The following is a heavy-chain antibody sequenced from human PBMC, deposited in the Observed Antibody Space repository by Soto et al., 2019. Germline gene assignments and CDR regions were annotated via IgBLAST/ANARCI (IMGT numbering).Heavy chain of an antibody. J-gene: IGHJ4*02. D-gene: IGHD3-16*01. CDR1: GFTFSSHI. Sequence: EVDLVESGGGLAKPGGALRLSCTDSGFTFSSHIMNWVRQAPGKGLEWVSSISATGSDIYYGDSVMGRFTISRDNAKNSLYLQLNNLRVEDTAVYYCARGYDVVRVPVAIRVGYFDHWGQGTVVTVSS. V-gene: IGHV3-21*01. CDR3: ARGYDVVRVPVAIRVGYFDH. CDR2: ISATGSDI.